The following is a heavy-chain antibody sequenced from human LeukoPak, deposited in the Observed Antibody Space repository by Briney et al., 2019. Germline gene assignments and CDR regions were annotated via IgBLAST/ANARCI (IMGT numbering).Heavy chain of an antibody. V-gene: IGHV4-39*07. D-gene: IGHD1-26*01. CDR2: INHSGST. J-gene: IGHJ4*02. CDR1: GGSISSGSYY. Sequence: SETLSLTCTVSGGSISSGSYYWSWIRQPPGKGLEWIGEINHSGSTNYNPSLKSRVTISVDTSKNQFSLKLSSVTAADTAVYYCASRWELLGEPENWGQGTLVTVSS. CDR3: ASRWELLGEPEN.